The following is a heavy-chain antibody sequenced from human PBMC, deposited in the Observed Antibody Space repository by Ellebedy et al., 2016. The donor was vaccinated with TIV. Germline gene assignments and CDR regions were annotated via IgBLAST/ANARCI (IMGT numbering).Heavy chain of an antibody. CDR1: GGSVSSGSHY. Sequence: SETLSLTXTVSGGSVSSGSHYWSWIRQPPGKGLEWIGYIYYSGSTKFNPSLKSRVTISRDTSKNQFSLKLTSVTPADTAVYYCARDERTAMGRFDYWGQGTLVTVS. CDR2: IYYSGST. V-gene: IGHV4-61*01. CDR3: ARDERTAMGRFDY. D-gene: IGHD5-18*01. J-gene: IGHJ4*02.